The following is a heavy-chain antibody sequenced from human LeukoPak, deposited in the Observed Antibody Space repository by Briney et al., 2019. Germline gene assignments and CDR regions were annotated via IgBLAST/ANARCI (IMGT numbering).Heavy chain of an antibody. CDR3: ARANFLYCSSTTCLFDY. CDR2: INPNDGDT. CDR1: GYTFTDYY. Sequence: ASVKVSCKASGYTFTDYYMHWVRQAPGQGFEWMGWINPNDGDTNYAQKFQGRVTMTRDTSISTAHMEVSRLRSDDTAVYYCARANFLYCSSTTCLFDYWGQGTLVTVSS. J-gene: IGHJ4*02. V-gene: IGHV1-2*02. D-gene: IGHD2-2*01.